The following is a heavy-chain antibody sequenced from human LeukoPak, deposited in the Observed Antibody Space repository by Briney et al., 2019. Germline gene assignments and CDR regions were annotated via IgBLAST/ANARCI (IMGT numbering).Heavy chain of an antibody. CDR1: GYTFTSYS. Sequence: SCKASGYTFTSYSISWVRQAPGKGLEWVSAISGSGGSTYYADSVKGRFTISRDNSKNTLYLQMNSLRVDDTAVYYCAKVIGGSSAYDALDIWGQGTMVTVSS. CDR2: ISGSGGST. D-gene: IGHD6-6*01. V-gene: IGHV3-23*01. CDR3: AKVIGGSSAYDALDI. J-gene: IGHJ3*02.